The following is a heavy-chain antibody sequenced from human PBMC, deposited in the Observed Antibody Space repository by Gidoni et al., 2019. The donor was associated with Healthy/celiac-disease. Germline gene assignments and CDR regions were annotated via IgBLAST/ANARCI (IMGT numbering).Heavy chain of an antibody. D-gene: IGHD4-17*01. J-gene: IGHJ4*02. V-gene: IGHV3-21*01. CDR3: ARDHRAYGLDY. CDR1: GCTFSSYS. CDR2: ISSSSSYI. Sequence: EVQLVESGGGMVKPGGSLRLSCAASGCTFSSYSMNCVRQAPGKGLDWVSSISSSSSYIYYADSVKGRFTISRDNAKNSLYLQMNSLRAEDTAVYYCARDHRAYGLDYWGQGTLVTVSS.